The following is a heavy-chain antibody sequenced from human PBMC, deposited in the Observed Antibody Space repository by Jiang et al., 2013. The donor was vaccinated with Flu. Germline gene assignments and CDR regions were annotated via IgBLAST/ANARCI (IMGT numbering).Heavy chain of an antibody. CDR3: ARLNRGAGSIYGGFYAFDI. V-gene: IGHV4-61*08. CDR1: GASVSSNDYY. Sequence: GSGLVKPSETLSLTCTVSGASVSSNDYYWNWIRQPPGKGLEWLGYIFHRGSTSYNPSLASRVSLSIDTSNNQFSLRLISVTSADTAVYYCARLNRGAGSIYGGFYAFDIWGHGTMVAVSA. J-gene: IGHJ3*02. CDR2: IFHRGST. D-gene: IGHD3-3*02.